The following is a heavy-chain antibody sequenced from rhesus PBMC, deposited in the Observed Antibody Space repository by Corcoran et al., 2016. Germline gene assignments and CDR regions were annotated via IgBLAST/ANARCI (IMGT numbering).Heavy chain of an antibody. D-gene: IGHD6-25*01. CDR1: GGSLSDSYY. CDR2: IYGSGGSA. J-gene: IGHJ4*01. Sequence: QVQLQESGPGPVKPSETLSLTCTVSGGSLSDSYYWNWIRHPPGKGLEWMGRIYGSGGSANYNPSLKTRVTISKDTSKNQFSLKLTSVTAADTAVYYCASTKGGSGVLFDYWGQGVLVTVSS. CDR3: ASTKGGSGVLFDY. V-gene: IGHV4-160*01.